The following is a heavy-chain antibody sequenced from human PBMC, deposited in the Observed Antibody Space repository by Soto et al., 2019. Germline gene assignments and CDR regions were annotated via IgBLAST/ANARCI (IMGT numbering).Heavy chain of an antibody. V-gene: IGHV3-23*01. D-gene: IGHD3-16*01. CDR2: ISATGGGT. J-gene: IGHJ4*02. CDR1: VFKFSNYA. Sequence: PWWSLRLSCSASVFKFSNYAMSWFRQAPGKGLEWVSLISATGGGTYYADSVKGRFTIPRDNSHNTLYLQVHSLTAEDTAVYYCAKDRRAGGNSAFYFDFWGQGAQVTVS. CDR3: AKDRRAGGNSAFYFDF.